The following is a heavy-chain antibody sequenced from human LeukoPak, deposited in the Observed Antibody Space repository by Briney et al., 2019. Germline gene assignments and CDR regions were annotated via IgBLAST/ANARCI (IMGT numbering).Heavy chain of an antibody. CDR2: ISYNGNT. Sequence: PSETLSLTCTVSGGSISPYYWKWIRQPPGKGLEWVGYISYNGNTNYSPSLKSRLTMSVDASKNQFSLRLRSVTAADTAVYYCARAGSSGWYGEYRGQGILVTVSS. CDR3: ARAGSSGWYGEY. V-gene: IGHV4-59*01. D-gene: IGHD6-19*01. J-gene: IGHJ4*02. CDR1: GGSISPYY.